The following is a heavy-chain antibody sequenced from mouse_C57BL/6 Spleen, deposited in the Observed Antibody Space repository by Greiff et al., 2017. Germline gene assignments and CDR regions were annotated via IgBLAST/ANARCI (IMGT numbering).Heavy chain of an antibody. CDR3: ARAYYGSSHWYFDV. J-gene: IGHJ1*03. V-gene: IGHV1-72*01. CDR1: GYTFTSYW. Sequence: QVQLQQSGAELVKPGASVKLSCKASGYTFTSYWMHWVKQRPGRGLEWIGRLDPDSGGTTYNEKFKSKATLTVDKPSSTAYMQLSSMTSGDSAVDYCARAYYGSSHWYFDVWGTGTTVTVSS. D-gene: IGHD1-1*01. CDR2: LDPDSGGT.